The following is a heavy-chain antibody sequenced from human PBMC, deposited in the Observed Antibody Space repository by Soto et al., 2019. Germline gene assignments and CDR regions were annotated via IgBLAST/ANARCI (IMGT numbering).Heavy chain of an antibody. Sequence: EVQLVDSGGDLVQPGGSLRLSCAASGFTFNSYWMTWVRQAPGKGLEWVANIKEDGSEKHYVDSARGRFTISRDNAKNSLYLQMNSLRVEDTAVYFCSRDVVVGAKALNYWGQGTLVTVSS. CDR2: IKEDGSEK. D-gene: IGHD2-15*01. CDR1: GFTFNSYW. J-gene: IGHJ4*02. CDR3: SRDVVVGAKALNY. V-gene: IGHV3-7*01.